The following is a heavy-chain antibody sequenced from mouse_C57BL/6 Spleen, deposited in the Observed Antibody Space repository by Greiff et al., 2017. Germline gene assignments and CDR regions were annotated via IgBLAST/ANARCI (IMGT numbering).Heavy chain of an antibody. J-gene: IGHJ3*01. CDR3: ARPYYDYGVWFAY. V-gene: IGHV1-7*01. D-gene: IGHD2-4*01. Sequence: VQLQQSGAELAKPGASVKLSCKASGYTFTSYWMHWVKQRPGQGLEWIGYINPSSGYTKYNQKFKDKATLTADKSSSTAYMQLSSLTYEDSAVYYCARPYYDYGVWFAYWGQGTLVTVSA. CDR1: GYTFTSYW. CDR2: INPSSGYT.